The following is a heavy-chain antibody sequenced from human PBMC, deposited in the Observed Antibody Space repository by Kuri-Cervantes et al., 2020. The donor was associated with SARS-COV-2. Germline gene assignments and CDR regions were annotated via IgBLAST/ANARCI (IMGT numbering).Heavy chain of an antibody. D-gene: IGHD3-22*01. Sequence: LRLSCAISGDSVSSNSAAWNWIRQSPSRGLEWLGRTYYRSKWYNDYAVSVKSRITINPDTSKNQFSLQLNSVTPEDTAVYYCARCPLYYYDSSGYQAYYYYGMDVWGQGTTVTVSS. CDR1: GDSVSSNSAA. J-gene: IGHJ6*02. V-gene: IGHV6-1*01. CDR3: ARCPLYYYDSSGYQAYYYYGMDV. CDR2: TYYRSKWYN.